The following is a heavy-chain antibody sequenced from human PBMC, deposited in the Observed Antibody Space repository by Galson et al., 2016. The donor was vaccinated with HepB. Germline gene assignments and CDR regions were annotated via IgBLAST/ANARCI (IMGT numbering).Heavy chain of an antibody. J-gene: IGHJ4*02. V-gene: IGHV1-69*13. D-gene: IGHD2-15*01. CDR1: GGTFSSYA. CDR3: ARVSGSYFDY. CDR2: IIPIFDSA. Sequence: SVKVSCKASGGTFSSYAISWVRQAPGQGPEWMGGIIPIFDSAENAQKFQGRVTITADEPTGIAYMELSSLRSEDTAVYYCARVSGSYFDYWGQGTLVTVSS.